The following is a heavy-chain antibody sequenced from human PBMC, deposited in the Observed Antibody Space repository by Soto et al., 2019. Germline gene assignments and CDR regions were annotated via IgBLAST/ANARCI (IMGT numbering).Heavy chain of an antibody. Sequence: PGGSLRLSCAASGFTFSTYGMHWVRQAPGKGLKWVAFIWYDGSNKFYAGSVKGRFTISRDNSKNTLYLQMSSLRAEDTAVYYCARDFGPYCGADCYIDNWGQGALVTVSS. D-gene: IGHD2-21*02. CDR1: GFTFSTYG. V-gene: IGHV3-33*01. J-gene: IGHJ4*02. CDR3: ARDFGPYCGADCYIDN. CDR2: IWYDGSNK.